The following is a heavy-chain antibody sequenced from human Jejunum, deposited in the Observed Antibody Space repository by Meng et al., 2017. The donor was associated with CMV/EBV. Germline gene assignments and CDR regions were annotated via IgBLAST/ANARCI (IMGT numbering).Heavy chain of an antibody. Sequence: SSSAHYSWSWVRHAPGKSLECIVSISYNGITSYSPSLKTRIAMSIDTSKAQFSLKMSSVTAADTAEYYCVSFYYDRSGHNWFDPLGRGTLVTVSS. D-gene: IGHD3-22*01. V-gene: IGHV4-30-4*08. CDR2: ISYNGIT. J-gene: IGHJ5*02. CDR1: SSSAHYS. CDR3: VSFYYDRSGHNWFDP.